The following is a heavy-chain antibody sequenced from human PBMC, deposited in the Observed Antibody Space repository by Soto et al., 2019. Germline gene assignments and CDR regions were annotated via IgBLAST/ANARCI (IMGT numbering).Heavy chain of an antibody. CDR1: GGSISTFL. CDR3: ARRYGGNFDY. CDR2: IYYSGTT. Sequence: PSETLSLTCTVTGGSISTFLWNWIRQPPGKGLEWIGYIYYSGTTNYNPSLNSRVTISVDSSKNQFSLKLDSVTAADTAVYYCARRYGGNFDYWGQGTLVTVSS. J-gene: IGHJ4*02. D-gene: IGHD1-26*01. V-gene: IGHV4-59*08.